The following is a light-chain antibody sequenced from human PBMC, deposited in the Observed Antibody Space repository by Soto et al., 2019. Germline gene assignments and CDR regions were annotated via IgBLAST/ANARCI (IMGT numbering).Light chain of an antibody. CDR1: SSDVGDYNY. Sequence: QSALTQPASVSGAPGQSITISCTGASSDVGDYNYVYWYQEHPGPVPKLIIFEVTTRPSGVSDRFSGSRSGNTASLTISGLQAEDAADYYCLSHTGSRTLFGGGTKLTVL. CDR2: EVT. J-gene: IGLJ3*02. CDR3: LSHTGSRTL. V-gene: IGLV2-14*01.